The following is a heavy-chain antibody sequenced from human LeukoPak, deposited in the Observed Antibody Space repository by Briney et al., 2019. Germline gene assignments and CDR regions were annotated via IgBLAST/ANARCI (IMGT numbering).Heavy chain of an antibody. CDR1: GFDVNDNF. Sequence: PGGSVRLSCVASGFDVNDNFMIWVRQAPGQGLEWISIIYASGGAFHSESVKGRFSAFRDTSKNTIFLQMNNLRAADTAMYYCVRRHDYWGQGTLVTVSS. CDR2: IYASGGA. J-gene: IGHJ4*02. CDR3: VRRHDY. V-gene: IGHV3-53*01.